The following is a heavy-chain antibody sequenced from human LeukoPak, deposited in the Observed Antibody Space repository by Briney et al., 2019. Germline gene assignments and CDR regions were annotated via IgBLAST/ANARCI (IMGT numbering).Heavy chain of an antibody. J-gene: IGHJ4*02. CDR2: IRYDGSNK. CDR1: GFTFSSYG. D-gene: IGHD3-10*01. V-gene: IGHV3-30*02. Sequence: GGSLRLSCAASGFTFSSYGMHWVRQAPGKGLEWVAFIRYDGSNKYYADSVKGRFTISRDNSKNTLYLQMNSLRAEDTAVCYCARDGVLLWFGELSRLRHWGQGTLVTVSS. CDR3: ARDGVLLWFGELSRLRH.